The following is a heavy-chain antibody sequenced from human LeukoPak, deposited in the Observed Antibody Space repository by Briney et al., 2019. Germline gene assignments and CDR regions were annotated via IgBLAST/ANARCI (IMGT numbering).Heavy chain of an antibody. CDR3: ARDPRNVGLAP. V-gene: IGHV3-74*01. Sequence: GGSLRLSCVASGFSLSGYWMYWVRQAPGKGLMYISRNNGDGSTTNYADVVKGRFTMSRDNVKNTLYLQMNSLRVEDTAVYYCARDPRNVGLAPWGQGTLVTVSS. J-gene: IGHJ5*02. CDR2: NNGDGSTT. CDR1: GFSLSGYW. D-gene: IGHD2-15*01.